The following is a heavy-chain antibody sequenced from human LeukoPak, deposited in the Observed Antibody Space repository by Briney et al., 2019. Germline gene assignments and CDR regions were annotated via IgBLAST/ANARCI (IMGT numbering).Heavy chain of an antibody. V-gene: IGHV3-66*01. Sequence: PGGSLRLSCAASGFIVSRNYMSWVRQAPGKGLGWVSVIYSGGSTYNADSVKGRFTISRDNSKNTLYLQMNSLRAEDTAVYYCARGVTTVTHFDYWGQGTLVTVSS. CDR2: IYSGGST. CDR1: GFIVSRNY. J-gene: IGHJ4*02. CDR3: ARGVTTVTHFDY. D-gene: IGHD4-17*01.